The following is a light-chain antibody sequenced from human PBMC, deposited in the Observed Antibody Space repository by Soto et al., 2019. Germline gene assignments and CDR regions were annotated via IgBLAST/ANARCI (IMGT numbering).Light chain of an antibody. J-gene: IGKJ4*01. CDR3: QQYNNFPRT. Sequence: DIQMTQSPSTLSASIGDRVTITCRASQTISSWLAWYQQKPGKAPKLLIYQASNLESGVPSRFSGSGSGTEFTLTISSLQPDDFATYWCQQYNNFPRTFGGGTKVEIK. V-gene: IGKV1-5*03. CDR1: QTISSW. CDR2: QAS.